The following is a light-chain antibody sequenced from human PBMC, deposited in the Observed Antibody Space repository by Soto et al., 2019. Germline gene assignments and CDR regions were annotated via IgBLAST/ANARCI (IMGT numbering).Light chain of an antibody. CDR2: AAS. CDR1: QGISSY. V-gene: IGKV1-9*01. CDR3: QQLKRYPLT. Sequence: DIQMTHSPSTLSASVGDRATITCRASQGISSYLDWYQQKQGKDHKXLIYAASTWQSGVPSRFSVIVSGTDLTINISSVEAEDGATYYGQQLKRYPLTFGEGTKVDIK. J-gene: IGKJ4*01.